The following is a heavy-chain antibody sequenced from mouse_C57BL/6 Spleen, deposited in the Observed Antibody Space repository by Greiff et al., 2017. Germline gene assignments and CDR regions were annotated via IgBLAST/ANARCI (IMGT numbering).Heavy chain of an antibody. CDR2: IDPEDGET. CDR3: VHGNSRV. D-gene: IGHD2-1*01. J-gene: IGHJ1*03. V-gene: IGHV14-2*01. Sequence: EVQLQQSGAELVKPGASVKLSCTASGFTINNYCMHWVKQRTEQGLEWIGRIDPEDGETKYAPKFKGKATLTADTSSNTAYLQLSSLTSEDTAVYYCVHGNSRVWGTGTTLTVSS. CDR1: GFTINNYC.